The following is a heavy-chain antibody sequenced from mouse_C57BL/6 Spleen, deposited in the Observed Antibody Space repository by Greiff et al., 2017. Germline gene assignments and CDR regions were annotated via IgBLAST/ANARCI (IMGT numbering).Heavy chain of an antibody. CDR1: GYAFSSYW. CDR2: IYPGVGDT. V-gene: IGHV1-80*01. J-gene: IGHJ4*01. Sequence: QVQLQQSGAELVKPGASVKISCKASGYAFSSYWMNWVKQRPGKGLEWIGQIYPGVGDTYYNGKFTGKATLTADKSSRTAYMQLSSLTSEDSAVYFCAREVVGSGSMDYGGQGTSVTVSS. D-gene: IGHD1-1*01. CDR3: AREVVGSGSMDY.